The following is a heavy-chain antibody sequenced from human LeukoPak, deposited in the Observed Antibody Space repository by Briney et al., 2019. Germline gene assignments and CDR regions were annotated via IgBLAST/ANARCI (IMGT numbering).Heavy chain of an antibody. J-gene: IGHJ3*02. CDR2: SYTSGST. CDR1: GGSISSGSYY. Sequence: SETLSLTCTVSGGSISSGSYYWSWIRQPAGKGLEWIGRSYTSGSTNYNPSLKSRVTISVDTSKNQFSLKLRSVTAADTAVYYCARDREQQLVRFYNAFDIWGQGTMVTVSS. D-gene: IGHD6-13*01. CDR3: ARDREQQLVRFYNAFDI. V-gene: IGHV4-61*02.